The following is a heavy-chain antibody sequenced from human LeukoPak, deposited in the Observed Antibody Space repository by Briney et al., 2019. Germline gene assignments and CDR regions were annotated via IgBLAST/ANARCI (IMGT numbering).Heavy chain of an antibody. CDR3: ARFIMDMALAHDAFDI. CDR1: GGSISSYY. Sequence: PSETLSLTCTVSGGSISSYYWSWIRQPPGKGLEWIGYIYYSGSTNYNPSLKSRVTISVDTSKNQFSLKLSSVTAADTAVYYCARFIMDMALAHDAFDIWGQGTMDTVSS. J-gene: IGHJ3*02. V-gene: IGHV4-59*01. CDR2: IYYSGST. D-gene: IGHD2-8*01.